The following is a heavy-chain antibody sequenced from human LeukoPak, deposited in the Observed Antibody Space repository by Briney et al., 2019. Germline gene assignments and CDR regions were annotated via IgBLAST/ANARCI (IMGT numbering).Heavy chain of an antibody. J-gene: IGHJ3*02. V-gene: IGHV3-30*02. D-gene: IGHD6-13*01. CDR2: IRYDGNNK. Sequence: GGSLRLSCAASGFTFSSYGMHWVRQAPGKGLEWVAFIRYDGNNKYYADSVKGRFTISRDNSKNTLYLQMNSLRAEDTAVYYCARAYIAAAPLDIWGQGTMVTVSS. CDR1: GFTFSSYG. CDR3: ARAYIAAAPLDI.